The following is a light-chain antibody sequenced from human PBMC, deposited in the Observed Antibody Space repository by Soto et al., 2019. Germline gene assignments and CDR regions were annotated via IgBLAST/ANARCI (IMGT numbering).Light chain of an antibody. CDR3: QQYNSYSGT. J-gene: IGKJ1*01. CDR2: DAS. CDR1: QSISSW. Sequence: DLQMTQSPSTLSASVGDRVTITCRASQSISSWLAWYQQKPGKAPKLLIYDASSLESGVPSRFSGSGSGTEFTLTISSLQPDDFATYYCQQYNSYSGTFGQGTKVELK. V-gene: IGKV1-5*01.